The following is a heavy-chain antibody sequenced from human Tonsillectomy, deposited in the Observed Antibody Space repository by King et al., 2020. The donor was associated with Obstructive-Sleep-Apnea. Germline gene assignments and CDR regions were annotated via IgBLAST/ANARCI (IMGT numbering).Heavy chain of an antibody. Sequence: LTLKESGPVLVKPTETLTLTCTVSGLSVSNARMGVSWIRQPPGKALEWRAHSFSNDEKAYRTSLGSRLTISKDTSKSQVVLTMTNMDPVDTATSYCARMRYYYDSSGYYTDYFDYWGQGALVSVSS. D-gene: IGHD3-22*01. J-gene: IGHJ4*02. CDR1: GLSVSNARMG. CDR3: ARMRYYYDSSGYYTDYFDY. CDR2: SFSNDEK. V-gene: IGHV2-26*01.